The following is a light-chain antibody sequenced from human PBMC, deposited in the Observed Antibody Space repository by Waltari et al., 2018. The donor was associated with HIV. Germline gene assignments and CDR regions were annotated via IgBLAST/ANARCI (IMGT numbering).Light chain of an antibody. Sequence: SYVLTQPPSVSESPGQTARIPCGGDNIATKTVHWFQHKPGQAPVLVLYDASGRPSGIPERFSGSNSENTATLTISRVEAGDEADYYCQVWDSKTDHVIFGGGTKLIVL. CDR2: DAS. CDR1: NIATKT. J-gene: IGLJ2*01. V-gene: IGLV3-21*02. CDR3: QVWDSKTDHVI.